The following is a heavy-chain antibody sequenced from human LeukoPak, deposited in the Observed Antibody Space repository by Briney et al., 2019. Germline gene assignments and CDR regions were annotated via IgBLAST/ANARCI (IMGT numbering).Heavy chain of an antibody. CDR1: GGSISNYY. J-gene: IGHJ3*02. D-gene: IGHD2-15*01. CDR3: ARGRYCSADICTGGDSFDI. V-gene: IGHV4-4*07. CDR2: KYARGSS. Sequence: SETLSLTCTVSGGSISNYYWSWIRQPAGKGLEWIGRKYARGSSNYNPPVQSRVTMSVDTFKNQFSLKLRSVTAADTAVYYCARGRYCSADICTGGDSFDIWGQGTMVSVS.